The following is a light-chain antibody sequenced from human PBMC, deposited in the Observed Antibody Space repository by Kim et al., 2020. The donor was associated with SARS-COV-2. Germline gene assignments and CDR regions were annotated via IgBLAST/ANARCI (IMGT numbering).Light chain of an antibody. CDR3: AALDDTLNGRM. CDR2: GND. J-gene: IGLJ3*02. CDR1: TSNIGNNP. V-gene: IGLV1-44*01. Sequence: GQRVTISCSVTTSNIGNNPVSWYQQLPGTATKLLTYGNDERPSRVPDRSFVSKSGTSASLAISGLQSDDEAYYYCAALDDTLNGRMFGGGTQLTVL.